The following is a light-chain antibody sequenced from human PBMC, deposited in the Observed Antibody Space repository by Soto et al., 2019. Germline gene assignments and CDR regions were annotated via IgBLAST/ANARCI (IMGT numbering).Light chain of an antibody. CDR3: SSYTSSSTPLYV. CDR1: SSDVGSYNY. Sequence: QSALTQPASVSGSPGQSITISCTGTSSDVGSYNYVSWYQHHPGKAPKLMIYDVRNRPSGVSNRFSGSKSGNTASLTISGLQAEDEADYYCSSYTSSSTPLYVFGTGTKLTVL. CDR2: DVR. J-gene: IGLJ1*01. V-gene: IGLV2-14*03.